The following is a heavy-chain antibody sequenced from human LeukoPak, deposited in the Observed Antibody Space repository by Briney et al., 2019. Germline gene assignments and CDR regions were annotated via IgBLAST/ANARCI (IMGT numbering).Heavy chain of an antibody. CDR2: FDPEDGET. Sequence: ASVKVSCKVSGYTLTELSMHWVRQAPGKGLEWMGGFDPEDGETIYAQKFQGRVTITTDESTSTAYMELSSLRSEDTAVYYCARHSFYYYYMDVWGKGTTVTVSS. J-gene: IGHJ6*03. D-gene: IGHD2-15*01. V-gene: IGHV1-24*01. CDR3: ARHSFYYYYMDV. CDR1: GYTLTELS.